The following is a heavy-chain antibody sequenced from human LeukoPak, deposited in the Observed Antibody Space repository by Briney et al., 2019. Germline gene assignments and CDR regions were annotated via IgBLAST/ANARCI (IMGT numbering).Heavy chain of an antibody. CDR3: AREGGYYGGFDP. CDR2: IYYSGST. V-gene: IGHV4-31*03. Sequence: SQTLSLTCTVSGGSISSGGYYWGWIRQHPGKGLEGIGYIYYSGSTYYNPSLKSRVTISVDPSKNQFSLKLSSVTAADTAVYYCAREGGYYGGFDPWGQGTLVTVSS. D-gene: IGHD1-26*01. CDR1: GGSISSGGYY. J-gene: IGHJ5*02.